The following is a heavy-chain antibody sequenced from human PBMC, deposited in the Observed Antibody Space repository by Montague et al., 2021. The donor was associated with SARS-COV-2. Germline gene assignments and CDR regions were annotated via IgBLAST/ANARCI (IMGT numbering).Heavy chain of an antibody. CDR3: ARGRIEVSMIVVVLTGASYYMGV. CDR1: GGSFSGHY. J-gene: IGHJ6*03. V-gene: IGHV4-34*01. D-gene: IGHD3-22*01. CDR2: INNSGST. Sequence: SETLSLTRAVYGGSFSGHYWSWIRQPPGKGLEWIGEINNSGSTNYNPSLKSRVTISVDTSKNQFSLKLHSVTAADTAVYYCARGRIEVSMIVVVLTGASYYMGVWGKGTTVTVSS.